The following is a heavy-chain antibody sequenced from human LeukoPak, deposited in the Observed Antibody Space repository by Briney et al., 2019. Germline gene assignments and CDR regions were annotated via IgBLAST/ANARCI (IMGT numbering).Heavy chain of an antibody. CDR2: VYDSGST. CDR1: GGSINNYY. V-gene: IGHV4-59*08. D-gene: IGHD1-26*01. CDR3: ARHGGSYSFDY. J-gene: IGHJ4*02. Sequence: SETLSLTCTDSGGSINNYYWSWIRQPPGKGLEWIGYVYDSGSTNYNPSLKSRVTISIDTSTNQFSLKMTSVTASDTALYYCARHGGSYSFDYWGQGTLVTVSS.